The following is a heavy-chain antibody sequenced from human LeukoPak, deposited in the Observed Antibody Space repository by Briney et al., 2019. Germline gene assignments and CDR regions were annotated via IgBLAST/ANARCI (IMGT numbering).Heavy chain of an antibody. V-gene: IGHV3-13*01. D-gene: IGHD3-22*01. CDR3: ARGSITMIVVGGTENAFDI. Sequence: PGGSLRLSCAASGFTFSSYDMHWVRQATGKGLEWVSAIGTAGDTYYPGSVKGRFTISRENAKNSLYLQMNSLRAGDTAVYYCARGSITMIVVGGTENAFDIWGQGTMVTVSS. J-gene: IGHJ3*02. CDR1: GFTFSSYD. CDR2: IGTAGDT.